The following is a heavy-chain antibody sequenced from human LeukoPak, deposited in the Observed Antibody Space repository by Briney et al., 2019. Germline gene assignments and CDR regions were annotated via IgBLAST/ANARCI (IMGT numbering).Heavy chain of an antibody. Sequence: KPGGSLRLSCAASGFTFSSYSMNWVRQAPGKGLEWVSSISSSSSYIYYADSVKGRFTISRDNAKNSLYLQMNSLRAEDTAVYYCAIHDSSGYLFDYWGQGTLVTVPS. D-gene: IGHD3-22*01. V-gene: IGHV3-21*01. CDR3: AIHDSSGYLFDY. J-gene: IGHJ4*02. CDR1: GFTFSSYS. CDR2: ISSSSSYI.